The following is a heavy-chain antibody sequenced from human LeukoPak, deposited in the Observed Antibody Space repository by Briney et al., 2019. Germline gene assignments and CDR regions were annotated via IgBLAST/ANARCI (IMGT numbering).Heavy chain of an antibody. D-gene: IGHD3-22*01. CDR2: IIPILGIA. J-gene: IGHJ4*02. CDR3: ATASYYYDSNDY. V-gene: IGHV1-69*04. Sequence: GASVKVSCKASGGTFSSYAISWVRQAPGQGLEWMGRIIPILGIANYAQKFQGRVTITADKSTSTAYMELSSLRSEDTAVYYCATASYYYDSNDYWGQGTLVTVSS. CDR1: GGTFSSYA.